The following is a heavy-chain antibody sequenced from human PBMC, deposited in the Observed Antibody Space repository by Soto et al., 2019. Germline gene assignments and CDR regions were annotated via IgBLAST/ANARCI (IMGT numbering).Heavy chain of an antibody. J-gene: IGHJ6*03. CDR1: GDSISSGNYS. Sequence: QVQLQESGPGLVRHSQTLSLTCTVSGDSISSGNYSWSWIRQHPGKSLEWIGYIHYGGSTYNNPSLKSRVIISEDASKTQVSLKLTSVTAADTAVYYCGRSRGVYYYYMDVWGKGTTVTVSS. CDR2: IHYGGST. D-gene: IGHD1-26*01. CDR3: GRSRGVYYYYMDV. V-gene: IGHV4-31*03.